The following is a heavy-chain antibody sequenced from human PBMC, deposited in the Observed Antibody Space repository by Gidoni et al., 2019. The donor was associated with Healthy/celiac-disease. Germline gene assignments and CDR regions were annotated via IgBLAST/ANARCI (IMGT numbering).Heavy chain of an antibody. D-gene: IGHD2-21*01. CDR1: VFTVSSHA. CDR3: ALFCGGDCYSSDAFDI. Sequence: EVQLLESGGGLVQPGGSLRLSCAASVFTVSSHAMSWVRQAPGKGLEWVSAISGSGGSTYYADSVKGRFTISRDNSKNTLYLQMNNLRAEDTAVYYCALFCGGDCYSSDAFDIWGQGTMVTVSS. CDR2: ISGSGGST. V-gene: IGHV3-23*01. J-gene: IGHJ3*02.